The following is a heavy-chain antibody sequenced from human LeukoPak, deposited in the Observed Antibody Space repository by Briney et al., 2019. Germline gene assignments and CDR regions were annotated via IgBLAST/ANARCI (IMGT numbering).Heavy chain of an antibody. CDR2: ISSSGSTI. Sequence: GGSLRLSCAASGFTFIDYYMSWIRQAPGKGLEWVSYISSSGSTIYYADSVKGRFTISMDNAKNSLYLQMNSLRAEETAVYYCARDPRGYSYGVDYLGQGTLVTVSS. CDR3: ARDPRGYSYGVDY. V-gene: IGHV3-11*04. J-gene: IGHJ4*02. CDR1: GFTFIDYY. D-gene: IGHD5-18*01.